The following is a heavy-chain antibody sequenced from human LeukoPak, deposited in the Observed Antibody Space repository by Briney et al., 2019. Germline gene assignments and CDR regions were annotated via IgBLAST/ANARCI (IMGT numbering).Heavy chain of an antibody. CDR2: IYYSGST. CDR1: GFTFSSYS. CDR3: AREEYQLLLNWFDP. Sequence: LRLSCAASGFTFSSYSMNWVRQHPGKGLEWIGYIYYSGSTYYNPSLKSRVTISVDTSKNQFSLKLSSVTAADTAVYYCAREEYQLLLNWFDPWGQGTLVTVSS. J-gene: IGHJ5*02. D-gene: IGHD2-2*01. V-gene: IGHV4-30-4*08.